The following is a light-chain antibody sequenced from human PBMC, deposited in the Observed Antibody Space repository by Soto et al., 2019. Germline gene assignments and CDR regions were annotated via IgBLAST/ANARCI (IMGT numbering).Light chain of an antibody. CDR3: QFYDSSLSGLV. CDR1: SSNIGAGYD. V-gene: IGLV1-40*01. Sequence: QSVLTQPPSVSGAPGQRVTISCTGSSSNIGAGYDVHWYQQLPGTAPKLLIYGNSNRPSGVPDRFSGSKSGTSASLAITGPQAEHEADYYCQFYDSSLSGLVFGTGTKLTVL. J-gene: IGLJ1*01. CDR2: GNS.